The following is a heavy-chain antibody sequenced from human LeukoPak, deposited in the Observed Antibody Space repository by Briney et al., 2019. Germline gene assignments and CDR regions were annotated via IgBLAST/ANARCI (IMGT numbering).Heavy chain of an antibody. CDR1: GGTFSSYA. D-gene: IGHD2-2*01. CDR2: IIPIFGTA. CDR3: ARGIVVVPAAIYYYYMDV. J-gene: IGHJ6*03. V-gene: IGHV1-69*13. Sequence: SVKVSCKASGGTFSSYAISWVRQAPRQGLEWMGGIIPIFGTANYAQKFQGRVTITADESTSTAYMELSSLRSEDTAVYYCARGIVVVPAAIYYYYMDVWGKGTTVTVSS.